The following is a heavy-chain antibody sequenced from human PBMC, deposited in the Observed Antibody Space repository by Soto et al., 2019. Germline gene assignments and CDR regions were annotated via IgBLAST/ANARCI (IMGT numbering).Heavy chain of an antibody. D-gene: IGHD3-22*01. Sequence: WGAPRLSLAASGFTLSCYCLHWGRPAPGKGGGWVAVIWYDGSNKYYADSVKGRFTISRDNSKNTLYLQMNSLRAEDTAVYYCARDFYYYDSSGYYFLYDAFDIWGQGTMVTVSS. V-gene: IGHV3-33*01. CDR2: IWYDGSNK. J-gene: IGHJ3*02. CDR1: GFTLSCYC. CDR3: ARDFYYYDSSGYYFLYDAFDI.